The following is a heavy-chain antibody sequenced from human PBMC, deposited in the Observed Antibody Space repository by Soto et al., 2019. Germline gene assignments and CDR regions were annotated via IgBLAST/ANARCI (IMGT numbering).Heavy chain of an antibody. J-gene: IGHJ4*02. CDR2: ISTSNGDT. D-gene: IGHD1-26*01. CDR1: GYTFINYN. Sequence: VASVKVSCKASGYTFINYNIFWVRQAPGQGLEWMGWISTSNGDTSYAQNFQGRVTMTTDTSTSTAYVELRSLRYDDTAVYYCARDITGATGDYWGQGTLVTVSS. CDR3: ARDITGATGDY. V-gene: IGHV1-18*01.